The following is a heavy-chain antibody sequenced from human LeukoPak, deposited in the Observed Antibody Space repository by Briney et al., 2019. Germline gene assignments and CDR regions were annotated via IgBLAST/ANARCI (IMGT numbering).Heavy chain of an antibody. CDR1: GGSISSSSYY. D-gene: IGHD6-6*01. Sequence: PSETLSLTCTVSGGSISSSSYYWGWIRQPPGKGLERIGSIYYSGSTYYNPSLKSRVTISVDTSKNQFSLKLSSVTAADTAVYYCARDSSLGWFDPWGQGTLVTVSS. CDR2: IYYSGST. CDR3: ARDSSLGWFDP. J-gene: IGHJ5*02. V-gene: IGHV4-39*07.